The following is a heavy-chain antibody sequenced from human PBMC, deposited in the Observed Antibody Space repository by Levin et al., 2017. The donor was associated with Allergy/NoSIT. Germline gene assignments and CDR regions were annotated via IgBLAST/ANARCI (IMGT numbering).Heavy chain of an antibody. CDR1: GGSIRSSH. Sequence: SQTLSLTCIVSGGSIRSSHWSWIRQPPGKGLEWIGYIYYSGNTNYNPSLKSRVTISVDTSKNQFSLTLNSVTAADTAVYYCARDRVVASSGTYYYYGMAVWGQGTTVTVSS. CDR3: ARDRVVASSGTYYYYGMAV. V-gene: IGHV4-59*01. CDR2: IYYSGNT. J-gene: IGHJ6*02. D-gene: IGHD2-15*01.